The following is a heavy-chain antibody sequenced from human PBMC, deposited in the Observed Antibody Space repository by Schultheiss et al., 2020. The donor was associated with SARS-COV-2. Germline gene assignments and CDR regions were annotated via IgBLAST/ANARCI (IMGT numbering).Heavy chain of an antibody. Sequence: GGSLRLSCAASGFTVSSNYMSWVRQAPGKGLEWVSVIYSGGSTYYADSVKGRFTISRDNSKNTLYLQMNSLRAEDTAVYYCARLIGEQLVKYYFDYWGQGTLVTVSS. CDR3: ARLIGEQLVKYYFDY. D-gene: IGHD6-13*01. CDR2: IYSGGST. J-gene: IGHJ4*02. CDR1: GFTVSSNY. V-gene: IGHV3-53*01.